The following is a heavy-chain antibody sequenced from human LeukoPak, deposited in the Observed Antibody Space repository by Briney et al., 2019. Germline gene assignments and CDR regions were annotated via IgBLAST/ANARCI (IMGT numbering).Heavy chain of an antibody. CDR2: INPNSGGT. CDR1: RYTFTGYY. J-gene: IGHJ4*02. D-gene: IGHD6-13*01. V-gene: IGHV1-2*06. CDR3: ARDQQPVYYFDY. Sequence: GASVKVSCKASRYTFTGYYMHWVRQAPGQGLEWMGRINPNSGGTNYAQKFQGRVTMTRDTSISTAYMELSRLRSDDTAVYYCARDQQPVYYFDYWGQGTLVTVSS.